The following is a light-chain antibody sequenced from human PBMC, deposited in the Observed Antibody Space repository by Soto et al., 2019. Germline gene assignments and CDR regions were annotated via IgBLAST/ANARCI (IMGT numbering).Light chain of an antibody. Sequence: IVVTVSPVTKNVSSWHTAPRSIRASQRVNSNYLAWYQQKPGQAPRLLIYCISRRATDIPARFSGSGSGTEFTLTISSLQAEDFAPYYCQQYGHWPITFAQGTRLEIK. CDR3: QQYGHWPIT. J-gene: IGKJ5*01. CDR1: QRVNSN. V-gene: IGKV3D-15*01. CDR2: CIS.